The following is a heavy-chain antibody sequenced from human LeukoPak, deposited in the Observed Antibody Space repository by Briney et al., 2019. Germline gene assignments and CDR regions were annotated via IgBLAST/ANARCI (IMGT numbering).Heavy chain of an antibody. CDR2: ISSSSSYI. V-gene: IGHV3-21*01. Sequence: EGSLRLSCAASGFTFSSYSMNWVRQAPGKGLEWVSSISSSSSYIYYADSVKGRFTISRDNAKNSLYLQMNSLRAEDTAVYYCARDYSNYYYYYYMDVWGKGTTVTVSS. CDR1: GFTFSSYS. CDR3: ARDYSNYYYYYYMDV. D-gene: IGHD4-11*01. J-gene: IGHJ6*03.